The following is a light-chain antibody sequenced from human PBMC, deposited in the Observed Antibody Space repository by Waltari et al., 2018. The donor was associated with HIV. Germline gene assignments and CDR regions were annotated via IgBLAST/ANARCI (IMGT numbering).Light chain of an antibody. CDR3: TSYTTNNTYV. V-gene: IGLV2-14*01. Sequence: QSALTQPASVSGSPGQSITISCPGPSRDVGVYNYVAWYPHSPVQAPQLMIFEVSERPSRVSYRFSGSKSGNTASLTISGLQADDEADYYCTSYTTNNTYVFGGGTRVTVL. CDR2: EVS. J-gene: IGLJ1*01. CDR1: SRDVGVYNY.